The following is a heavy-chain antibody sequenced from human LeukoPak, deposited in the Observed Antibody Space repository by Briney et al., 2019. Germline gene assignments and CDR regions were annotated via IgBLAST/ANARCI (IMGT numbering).Heavy chain of an antibody. CDR3: ARDERGLWFGELYDWFDP. V-gene: IGHV1-2*02. CDR2: INPNSGGT. J-gene: IGHJ5*02. Sequence: GASVKVSCKASGYTFTGYYMHWVRQAPGQGLEWMGWINPNSGGTNYAQKFQGRVTMTRDTSISTAYMELSRLRSDDTAVYYCARDERGLWFGELYDWFDPWGQGTLVTVSS. D-gene: IGHD3-10*01. CDR1: GYTFTGYY.